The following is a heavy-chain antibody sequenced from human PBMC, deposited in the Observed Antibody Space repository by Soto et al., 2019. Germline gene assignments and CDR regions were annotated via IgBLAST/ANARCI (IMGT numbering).Heavy chain of an antibody. CDR1: GFSLSTSGVG. Sequence: QITLKESGPTLVKPTQTLTLTCTFSGFSLSTSGVGVGWIRQPPGKALEWLALLYCDDEKRYTPSLKSRLTNPKDTSKTQVGLTMTTTDPVDTATYYCAAYQFRGVIAQDAFDIWGQGTNVTVSS. CDR2: LYCDDEK. V-gene: IGHV2-5*02. CDR3: AAYQFRGVIAQDAFDI. J-gene: IGHJ3*02. D-gene: IGHD3-16*02.